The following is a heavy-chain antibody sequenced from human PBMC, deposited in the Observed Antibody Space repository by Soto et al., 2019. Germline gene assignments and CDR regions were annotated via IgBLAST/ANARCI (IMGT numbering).Heavy chain of an antibody. Sequence: SETLSLTCAVSGYSISSGYYWGWIRQPPGKGLEWIGNIYHSGSTYYNPSLKSRVTISVDTSKNQFSLKLSSVTAADTAVYYCATESGSYPYYFDYWGQGTLVTVSS. CDR1: GYSISSGYY. V-gene: IGHV4-38-2*02. J-gene: IGHJ4*02. D-gene: IGHD1-26*01. CDR2: IYHSGST. CDR3: ATESGSYPYYFDY.